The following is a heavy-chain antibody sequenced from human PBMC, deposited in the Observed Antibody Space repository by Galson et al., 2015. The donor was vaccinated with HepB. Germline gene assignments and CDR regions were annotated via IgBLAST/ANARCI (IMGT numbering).Heavy chain of an antibody. V-gene: IGHV3-30*18. CDR2: ISYDGSNK. CDR1: GFTFSSYG. D-gene: IGHD3-10*01. Sequence: SLRLSCAASGFTFSSYGMHWVRQAPGKGLEWVAVISYDGSNKYYADSVKGRFTISRDNSKNTLYLQMNSLRAEDTAVYYCAKEDRVYYYGSGIPSLFDYWGQGTLVTVPS. J-gene: IGHJ4*02. CDR3: AKEDRVYYYGSGIPSLFDY.